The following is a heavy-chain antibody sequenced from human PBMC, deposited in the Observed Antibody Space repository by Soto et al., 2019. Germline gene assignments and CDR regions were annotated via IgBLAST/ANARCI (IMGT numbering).Heavy chain of an antibody. CDR3: ARDRTGNHYMDV. Sequence: QVQLMESGGGVVQPDKSLRLSCAASGFTFSNYGMHWVRQAPGKGLEWVAVIWSDGGGKYYAASVKGRFSISRDNSKNTLYLQMNSLGDDDTAVYYCARDRTGNHYMDVWGKGTAVTVSS. J-gene: IGHJ6*03. D-gene: IGHD1-1*01. CDR1: GFTFSNYG. CDR2: IWSDGGGK. V-gene: IGHV3-33*01.